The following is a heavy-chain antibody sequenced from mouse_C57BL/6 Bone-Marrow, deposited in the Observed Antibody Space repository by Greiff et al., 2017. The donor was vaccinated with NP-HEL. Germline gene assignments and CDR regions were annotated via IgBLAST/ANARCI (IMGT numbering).Heavy chain of an antibody. CDR1: GYSITSGYY. V-gene: IGHV3-6*01. J-gene: IGHJ2*01. Sequence: EVQLQQSGPGLVKPSQSLSLTCSVPGYSITSGYYWDWIRQFPGNKLEWMGYISYDGSNNYNPSLKNRISITRDTSKNQFFLKLNSVTTEDTATYYCASAITGPYFDYWGQGTTLTVSS. CDR3: ASAITGPYFDY. CDR2: ISYDGSN. D-gene: IGHD4-1*01.